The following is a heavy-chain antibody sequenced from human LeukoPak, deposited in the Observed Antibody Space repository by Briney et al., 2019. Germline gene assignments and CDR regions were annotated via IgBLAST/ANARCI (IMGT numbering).Heavy chain of an antibody. D-gene: IGHD6-19*01. Sequence: PGGSLRLSCAASGFTFNIYAISWVRQAPGKGLEWVSTITNSGDKTFYADSVKGRFTISRDNSENTLYLQMNSLRAEDTAVYYCAKEQWLGKMNYFDYWGQGTLVTVSS. V-gene: IGHV3-23*01. J-gene: IGHJ4*02. CDR3: AKEQWLGKMNYFDY. CDR1: GFTFNIYA. CDR2: ITNSGDKT.